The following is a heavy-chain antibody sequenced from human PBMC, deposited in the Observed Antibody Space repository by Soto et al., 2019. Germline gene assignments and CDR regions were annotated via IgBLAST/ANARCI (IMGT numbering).Heavy chain of an antibody. CDR1: GGSISSGGYS. J-gene: IGHJ4*02. Sequence: QLQLLESGSGLVKPSQTLSLTCAVSGGSISSGGYSWSWIRQPPGKGLEWIGYIYPSVSTYYNPSLKSRVTISVDRAKNQFSLRLSSVTAADTAVYYCARVPDYWGQGTLVTVSS. CDR2: IYPSVST. CDR3: ARVPDY. V-gene: IGHV4-30-2*01.